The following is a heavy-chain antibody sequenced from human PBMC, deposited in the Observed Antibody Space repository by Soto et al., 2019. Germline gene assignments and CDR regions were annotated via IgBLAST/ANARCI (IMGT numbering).Heavy chain of an antibody. J-gene: IGHJ6*02. CDR2: IIPIFGTA. D-gene: IGHD3-3*01. V-gene: IGHV1-69*01. CDR3: ARSYYDCWSGVGRYYYYGMDV. Sequence: QVQLVQSGAEVKKPGSSVKVSCKASGGTFSSYAISWVRQAPGQGLEWMGGIIPIFGTANYAQKFQGRVTITADESTSTAYRELSSLRSEDTAVYYCARSYYDCWSGVGRYYYYGMDVWGQGTTVTVSS. CDR1: GGTFSSYA.